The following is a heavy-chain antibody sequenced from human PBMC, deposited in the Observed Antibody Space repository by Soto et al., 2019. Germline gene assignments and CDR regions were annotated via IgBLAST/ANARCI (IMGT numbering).Heavy chain of an antibody. D-gene: IGHD2-8*02. CDR2: INHSGST. CDR1: GGYFSGYY. J-gene: IGHJ4*02. V-gene: IGHV4-34*01. CDR3: ARDKITGLFDY. Sequence: SETLSLTCAVYGGYFSGYYWTWIRQPPGTGLEWIGEINHSGSTNYNPSLKSRVTISVDTSKNQFSLKLTSVTAADTAVYYCARDKITGLFDYWGQGTLVIVSS.